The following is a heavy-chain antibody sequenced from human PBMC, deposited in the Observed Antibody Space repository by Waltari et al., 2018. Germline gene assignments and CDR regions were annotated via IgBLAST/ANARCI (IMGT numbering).Heavy chain of an antibody. V-gene: IGHV3-20*04. Sequence: VESGGGVIGRGGSLGPSCEASGLPLDDYGMSWVRQGPGKGLEWIAGINWKGDKVAYGDAVRGRFIISRDNAKNLLYLQMNTVGLDDTALYYCARGGDSSWPRWGQGTLVTVSA. D-gene: IGHD3-22*01. J-gene: IGHJ4*02. CDR3: ARGGDSSWPR. CDR1: GLPLDDYG. CDR2: INWKGDKV.